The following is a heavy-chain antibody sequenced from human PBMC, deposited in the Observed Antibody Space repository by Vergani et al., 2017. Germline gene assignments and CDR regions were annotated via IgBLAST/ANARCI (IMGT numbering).Heavy chain of an antibody. J-gene: IGHJ4*02. Sequence: QVQLVQSGSELKKPGASLKVSCKASGYTFTSYSINWVRQAPGQGLEWMGWINTNTGATYAPGFSGRFVFSLDTSVSTAYLQISGLKSEDTAVYYCATKNGGNDETMGYWGQGTLVTVSS. V-gene: IGHV7-4-1*02. D-gene: IGHD4-23*01. CDR3: ATKNGGNDETMGY. CDR1: GYTFTSYS. CDR2: INTNTGA.